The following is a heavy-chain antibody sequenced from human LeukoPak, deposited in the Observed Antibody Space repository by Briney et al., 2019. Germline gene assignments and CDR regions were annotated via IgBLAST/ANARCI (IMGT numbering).Heavy chain of an antibody. CDR3: ARGRRSRDGYSIDY. Sequence: ASVKVSCKASGYTFTSIGINWVRQAPGQGLEWMGWISSYNGDTKYTQKFQGRVTMTRNTSISTAYMELSSLRSEDTAVYYCARGRRSRDGYSIDYWGQGTLVTVSS. J-gene: IGHJ4*02. V-gene: IGHV1-8*02. CDR1: GYTFTSIG. CDR2: ISSYNGDT. D-gene: IGHD5-24*01.